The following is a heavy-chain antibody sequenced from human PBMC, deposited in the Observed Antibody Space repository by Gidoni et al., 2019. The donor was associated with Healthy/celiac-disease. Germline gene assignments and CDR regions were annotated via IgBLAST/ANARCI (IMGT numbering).Heavy chain of an antibody. CDR1: GLTVMNAW. CDR3: TTGRLTTVTQDRNYYYGMDV. J-gene: IGHJ6*02. Sequence: EVQLVQCGGGLVKHGGPLRLPCAAPGLTVMNAWMTCVRQGPGKGLEWVGRIKSKTDGGTTDYAAPVKGRFTISRDDSKNTLYLQMNSLKTEDTAVYYCTTGRLTTVTQDRNYYYGMDVWGQGTTVTVSS. V-gene: IGHV3-15*07. D-gene: IGHD4-17*01. CDR2: IKSKTDGGTT.